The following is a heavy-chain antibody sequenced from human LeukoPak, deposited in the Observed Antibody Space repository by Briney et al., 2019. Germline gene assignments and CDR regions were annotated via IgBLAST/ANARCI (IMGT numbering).Heavy chain of an antibody. CDR3: ARREFDWLLDYFDY. Sequence: PPGGSLRLSCAASGFTFSSYWMNWVRQAPGKGLVWVSRIASDGSSTTYADSVKGRFTISRDNSKNTLYLQMNSLRAEDTAVYYCARREFDWLLDYFDYWGQGTLVTVSS. CDR1: GFTFSSYW. V-gene: IGHV3-74*01. D-gene: IGHD3-9*01. CDR2: IASDGSST. J-gene: IGHJ4*02.